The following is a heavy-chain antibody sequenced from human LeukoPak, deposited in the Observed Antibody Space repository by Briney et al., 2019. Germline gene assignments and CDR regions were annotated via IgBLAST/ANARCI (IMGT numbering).Heavy chain of an antibody. D-gene: IGHD3-9*01. CDR1: GYSISSGYY. J-gene: IGHJ4*02. V-gene: IGHV4-38-2*02. CDR3: ARRDYDILTGYYPD. Sequence: SETLSLTCTVSGYSISSGYYWGWIRQPPGKGLEWIGSIYYSGSTYYNPSLKSRVTISVDTSKNQFSLKLSSVTAADTAVYYCARRDYDILTGYYPDWGQGTLVTVSS. CDR2: IYYSGST.